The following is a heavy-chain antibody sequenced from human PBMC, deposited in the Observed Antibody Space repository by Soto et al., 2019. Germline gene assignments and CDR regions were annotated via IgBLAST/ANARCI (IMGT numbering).Heavy chain of an antibody. CDR1: GGTFSSSA. J-gene: IGHJ5*02. D-gene: IGHD2-21*01. Sequence: QVQLVQSGAEVKKVGFSVKVSCKASGGTFSSSAMSWLRQAPGQGLEWMGGITPTFGAVNYAQKFQGRLTITADDFTDTAYMELRSLTSVDSAVCYCAIDRRTSLLWFDPWGQGTLVTVSS. CDR2: ITPTFGAV. CDR3: AIDRRTSLLWFDP. V-gene: IGHV1-69*12.